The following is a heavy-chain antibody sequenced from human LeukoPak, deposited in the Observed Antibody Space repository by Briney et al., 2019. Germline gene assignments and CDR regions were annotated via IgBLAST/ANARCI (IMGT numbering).Heavy chain of an antibody. CDR3: ARDQRSLSLTGSKGYYYYYMDV. V-gene: IGHV3-74*01. CDR2: INTDGSST. D-gene: IGHD3-9*01. CDR1: GFTFSSYW. J-gene: IGHJ6*03. Sequence: GGSLRLSCAASGFTFSSYWMHWVRQAPGKGLVWVSRINTDGSSTNYADSVKGRFTISRDNAKNTLYLQVDSLRAEDTAVHYCARDQRSLSLTGSKGYYYYYMDVWGKGTTVTVSS.